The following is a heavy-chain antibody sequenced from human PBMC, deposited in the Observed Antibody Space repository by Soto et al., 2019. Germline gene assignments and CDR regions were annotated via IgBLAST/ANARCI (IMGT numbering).Heavy chain of an antibody. D-gene: IGHD3-3*01. CDR1: GCTFRSYA. CDR3: ATMGWEWLLSSMDV. V-gene: IGHV3-23*01. J-gene: IGHJ6*02. CDR2: ISGSGGST. Sequence: GPLLLSCTASGCTFRSYAMSWVRQAPGKGLEWVSAISGSGGSTYYADSVKGRFTISRDNSKNTLYLQMNSLRAEDTAVYYCATMGWEWLLSSMDVWGQGTKVTVYS.